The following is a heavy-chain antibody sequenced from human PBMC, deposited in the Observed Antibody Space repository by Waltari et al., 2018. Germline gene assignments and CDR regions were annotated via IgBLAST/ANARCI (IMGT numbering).Heavy chain of an antibody. D-gene: IGHD3-16*01. CDR3: SRVSASGDGMDV. CDR2: IRSKIYGGTA. V-gene: IGHV3-49*03. J-gene: IGHJ6*02. Sequence: EVQLVESGGGLVQPGRSLRLSCTTSGFNFGAHALSWFRQAPGKGLDWVVFIRSKIYGGTADYAASVKGRFTVSRDDSKSIAYLQMDSLKTEDTAVYYCSRVSASGDGMDVWGQGTTVTVSS. CDR1: GFNFGAHA.